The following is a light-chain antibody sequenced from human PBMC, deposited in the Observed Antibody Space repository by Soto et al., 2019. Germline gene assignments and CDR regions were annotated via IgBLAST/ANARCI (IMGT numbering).Light chain of an antibody. CDR2: SNS. V-gene: IGLV1-40*01. Sequence: QLVLTQPPSVSGAPGQRVTISCTGSSSNIGTGYDVHWYQQLPGTAPKLLIYSNSNRPSGVPDRFSASKSGTSASLAITGLQAEDEADYYCQSYDSSLSSYVFGTGTKLTVL. CDR1: SSNIGTGYD. CDR3: QSYDSSLSSYV. J-gene: IGLJ1*01.